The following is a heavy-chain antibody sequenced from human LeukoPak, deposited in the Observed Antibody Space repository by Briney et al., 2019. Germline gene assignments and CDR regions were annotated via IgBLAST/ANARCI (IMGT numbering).Heavy chain of an antibody. V-gene: IGHV4-30-4*01. D-gene: IGHD1-26*01. J-gene: IGHJ4*02. Sequence: SETLSLTCTVSGGSISSGDYCWSWIRQPPGKGLEWIGYIYYSGSTNYNPSLKSRVTISVDTSKNQFSLKLSSVTAADTAVYYCASQIVGGTGDYFDYWGQGTLVTVSS. CDR2: IYYSGST. CDR3: ASQIVGGTGDYFDY. CDR1: GGSISSGDYC.